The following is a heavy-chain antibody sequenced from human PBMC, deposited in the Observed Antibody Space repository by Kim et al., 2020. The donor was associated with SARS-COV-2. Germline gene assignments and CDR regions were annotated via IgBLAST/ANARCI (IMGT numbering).Heavy chain of an antibody. D-gene: IGHD1-20*01. J-gene: IGHJ4*02. CDR3: ARDITGTTWQYGY. V-gene: IGHV3-33*01. Sequence: YADSVKGRFTISRDNSKNTLYLQMNGLRAEDTAVYYCARDITGTTWQYGYWGQGTLVTVSS.